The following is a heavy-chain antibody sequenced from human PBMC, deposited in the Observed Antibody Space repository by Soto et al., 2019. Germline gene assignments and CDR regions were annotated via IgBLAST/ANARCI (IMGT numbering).Heavy chain of an antibody. J-gene: IGHJ4*02. D-gene: IGHD5-18*01. Sequence: SETLSLTCSVSGGSISNSYWSWIRQPPGEGLEWIGYVYYSGSTNYNPSLKSRVTISVDTSKNQFSLKLSSVTAADTAVYYCARDARYSYAYGYDYWGQGTLVTVSS. V-gene: IGHV4-59*01. CDR1: GGSISNSY. CDR2: VYYSGST. CDR3: ARDARYSYAYGYDY.